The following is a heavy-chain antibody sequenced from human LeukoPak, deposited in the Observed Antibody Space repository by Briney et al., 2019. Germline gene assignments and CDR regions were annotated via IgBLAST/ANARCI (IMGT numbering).Heavy chain of an antibody. V-gene: IGHV4-59*01. CDR2: IYYNGTT. Sequence: SETLSLTCTVSGGSITGYYWTWIRQPPGKGLEWIGYIYYNGTTNYNPSLKSRVTISVDTSKNQFSLKLSSVTAADTAVYYCARGGSVVRGYYFDYWGQGTLVTVSS. CDR1: GGSITGYY. D-gene: IGHD3-10*01. J-gene: IGHJ4*02. CDR3: ARGGSVVRGYYFDY.